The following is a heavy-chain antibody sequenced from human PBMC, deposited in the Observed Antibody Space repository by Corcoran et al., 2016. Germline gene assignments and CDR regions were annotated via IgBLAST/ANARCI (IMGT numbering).Heavy chain of an antibody. J-gene: IGHJ5*02. D-gene: IGHD2-2*01. CDR1: VLTFSGYS. CDR2: ISSGGFTI. CDR3: ARTSMNRGFDP. V-gene: IGHV3-48*02. Sequence: EVQLVESGGGLVQPGGSLRLSCAASVLTFSGYSMTWFRQAPGKGLAWVSYISSGGFTIYYADSVSGRFTISRDNGKDSLYLQMNSLRDEDPAVYYCARTSMNRGFDPWGQGTLVTVSS.